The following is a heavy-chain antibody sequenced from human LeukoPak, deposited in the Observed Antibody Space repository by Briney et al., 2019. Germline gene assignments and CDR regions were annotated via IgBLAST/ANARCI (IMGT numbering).Heavy chain of an antibody. J-gene: IGHJ4*02. CDR3: ARLHSFSNLDY. Sequence: HGESLKISCKGSGYSFTSYRIGWVRQMPGKGLEWMGIIYPGDSDTRYRPSFQGQVTISADKSVSTAYLQWSSLKASDTAMYYCARLHSFSNLDYWGQGTLATVSS. D-gene: IGHD5-18*01. V-gene: IGHV5-51*01. CDR2: IYPGDSDT. CDR1: GYSFTSYR.